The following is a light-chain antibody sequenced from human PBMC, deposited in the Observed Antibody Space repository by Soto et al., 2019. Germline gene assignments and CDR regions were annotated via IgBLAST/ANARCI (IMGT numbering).Light chain of an antibody. V-gene: IGLV2-14*03. J-gene: IGLJ1*01. CDR2: DVY. Sequence: QSVLTPPASVSGSPRQSIAITCTRGRTDDDVVDYVSWYQQHPGQDPQLIIYDVYNRPSGVSHRFSGSKSGDTASLTISGLQAEDEAYYYGTSYTSSTPFYVFGTGTKVTVL. CDR3: TSYTSSTPFYV. CDR1: RTDDDVVDY.